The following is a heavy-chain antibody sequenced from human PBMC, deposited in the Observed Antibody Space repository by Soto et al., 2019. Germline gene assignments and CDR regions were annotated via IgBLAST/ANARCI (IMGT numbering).Heavy chain of an antibody. D-gene: IGHD6-13*01. J-gene: IGHJ6*02. CDR3: AKDGAAGSVLDV. V-gene: IGHV3-21*02. Sequence: EVQLVESGGGLVKPGGSLRLPVEALGLTFGPLALIWAGRAPGKGLEWVSSISSGSEYIFLADSVKGRLTTSRDNAKNSVYLQMNNLRVEDTAVYYCAKDGAAGSVLDVWGQGTTVTVSS. CDR1: GLTFGPLA. CDR2: ISSGSEYI.